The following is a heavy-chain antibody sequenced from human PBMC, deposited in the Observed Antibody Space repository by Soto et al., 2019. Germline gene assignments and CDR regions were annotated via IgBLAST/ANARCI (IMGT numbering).Heavy chain of an antibody. D-gene: IGHD3-10*01. CDR3: ARDPMVRGVTLGRAFDI. J-gene: IGHJ3*02. CDR1: GGSISSGGYY. Sequence: PSETLSLTCTVSGGSISSGGYYWSWIRQHPGKGLEWIGYIYYSGSTYYNPSLKSRVTISVDTSKNQFSLKLSSVTAADTAVYYCARDPMVRGVTLGRAFDIWGQGTMVTVSS. V-gene: IGHV4-31*03. CDR2: IYYSGST.